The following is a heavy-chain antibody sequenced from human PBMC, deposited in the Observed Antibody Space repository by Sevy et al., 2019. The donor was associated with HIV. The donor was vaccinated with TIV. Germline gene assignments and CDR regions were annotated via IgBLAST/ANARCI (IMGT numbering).Heavy chain of an antibody. CDR3: ARSGGSYDYGRDV. J-gene: IGHJ6*02. Sequence: GGSLRLSCAASEFTFSSYWMSWVRQAPGKGLEWVANIKQDGSEKYYVDSVKGRFTIPRDNAKNSLYLQMNSLRAEDTAVYYCARSGGSYDYGRDVWGQGTTVTVSS. V-gene: IGHV3-7*01. D-gene: IGHD1-26*01. CDR1: EFTFSSYW. CDR2: IKQDGSEK.